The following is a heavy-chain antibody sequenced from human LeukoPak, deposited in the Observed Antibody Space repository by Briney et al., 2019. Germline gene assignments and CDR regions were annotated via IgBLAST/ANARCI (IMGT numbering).Heavy chain of an antibody. CDR1: GDSISSDY. V-gene: IGHV4-59*08. D-gene: IGHD2-21*01. CDR3: ARLDCISDTCYNY. J-gene: IGHJ4*02. Sequence: PSETLSLTCIVSGDSISSDYWSWIRQAPGKGLEWIGYINYSGSSEYKHSLKSRVTISVDRSKTQVSLRMRSVTAADTAVYYCARLDCISDTCYNYWDLGALVTVSS. CDR2: INYSGSS.